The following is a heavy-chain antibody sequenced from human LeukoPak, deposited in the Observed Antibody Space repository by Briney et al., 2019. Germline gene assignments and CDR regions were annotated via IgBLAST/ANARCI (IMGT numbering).Heavy chain of an antibody. CDR1: GFIFSSYA. J-gene: IGHJ4*02. Sequence: GGSLRLSCAASGFIFSSYAMSWVRQAPGKGLEWVSAISGSGGSTYYADSVKGRFTISRDNSKNTLYLQMNSLRAEDTAVYYCAKVRRSSYYFDYWGQGTLVTVSS. CDR3: AKVRRSSYYFDY. CDR2: ISGSGGST. V-gene: IGHV3-23*01. D-gene: IGHD6-6*01.